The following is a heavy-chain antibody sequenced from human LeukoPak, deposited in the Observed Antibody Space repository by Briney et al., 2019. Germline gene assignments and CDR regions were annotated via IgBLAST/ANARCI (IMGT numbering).Heavy chain of an antibody. CDR1: GFTFSGYA. CDR2: ISASGTST. CDR3: ARDPMYYYGSGSYPRIRDYYYYYYMDV. J-gene: IGHJ6*03. Sequence: PGGSLRLSCAASGFTFSGYAMSWVRQAPGKGLGWVSAISASGTSTFFADSVKGRFTISRDNSKNTLYLQMNSLRAEDTAVYYCARDPMYYYGSGSYPRIRDYYYYYYMDVWGKGTTVTVSS. V-gene: IGHV3-23*01. D-gene: IGHD3-10*01.